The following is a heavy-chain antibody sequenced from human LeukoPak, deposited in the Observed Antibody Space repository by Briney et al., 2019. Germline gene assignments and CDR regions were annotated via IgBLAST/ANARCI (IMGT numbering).Heavy chain of an antibody. D-gene: IGHD3-10*01. CDR3: ARDRGSRGPADY. Sequence: PSETLSLTCTVSGGPISSGGYYWSWIRQHPGKGLEWIGYIYYSGSTYYNPSLKSRVTISVDTSKNQFSLKLSSVTAADTAVYYCARDRGSRGPADYWGQGTLVTVSS. CDR1: GGPISSGGYY. J-gene: IGHJ4*02. V-gene: IGHV4-31*03. CDR2: IYYSGST.